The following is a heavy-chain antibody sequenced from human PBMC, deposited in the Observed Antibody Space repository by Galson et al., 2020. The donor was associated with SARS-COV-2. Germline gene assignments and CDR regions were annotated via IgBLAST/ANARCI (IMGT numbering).Heavy chain of an antibody. CDR1: GGSISSGGYY. D-gene: IGHD2-15*01. V-gene: IGHV4-31*03. CDR3: ARDTGYCSGGSCYGRWNYYYGMDV. Sequence: SETLSLTCTVSGGSISSGGYYWSWIRQHPGKGLEWIGYIYYSGSTYYNPSLKSRVTISVDTSKNQFSLKLSSVTAADTAVYYCARDTGYCSGGSCYGRWNYYYGMDVWGQGTTVTVSS. CDR2: IYYSGST. J-gene: IGHJ6*02.